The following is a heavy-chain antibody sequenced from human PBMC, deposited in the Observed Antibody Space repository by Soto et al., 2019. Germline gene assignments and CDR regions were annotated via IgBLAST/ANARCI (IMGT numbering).Heavy chain of an antibody. Sequence: GGSLRLSCAASGFTFSSYWMHWVRQVPGKGLEWVSGISWNSGRIGYADSVKGRFTISRDNAKNSLYLQMNSLRPEDTALYYCTKARLWGGDGCNSYYYNAMDVWGQGTTVTVSS. CDR1: GFTFSSYW. CDR3: TKARLWGGDGCNSYYYNAMDV. J-gene: IGHJ6*02. CDR2: ISWNSGRI. D-gene: IGHD3-16*01. V-gene: IGHV3-9*01.